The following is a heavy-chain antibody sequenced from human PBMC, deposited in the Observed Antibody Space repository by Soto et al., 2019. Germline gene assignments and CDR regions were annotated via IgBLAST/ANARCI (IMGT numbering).Heavy chain of an antibody. Sequence: SETLSLTCTVSGGSISNYYWTWIRQPPGKGLEWIGEINHSGSTNYNPSLKSRVTISVDTSKNQFSLKLSSVTAADTAVYYCARGRGVWGSYHYNWFDPWGQGTLVTVSS. J-gene: IGHJ5*02. CDR1: GGSISNYY. CDR2: INHSGST. D-gene: IGHD3-16*02. V-gene: IGHV4-34*01. CDR3: ARGRGVWGSYHYNWFDP.